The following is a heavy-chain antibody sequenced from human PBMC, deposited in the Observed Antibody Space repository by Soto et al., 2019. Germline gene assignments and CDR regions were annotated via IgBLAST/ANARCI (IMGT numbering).Heavy chain of an antibody. Sequence: PGGSLILSCAASGFTFISYAMSWVRQAPGKGLEWVSAISGSGGSTYYADSVKGRFTISRDNSKNTLYLQMNSLRAEDTAVYYCVRLPKRITIFGVVTKHYMDVWGKGTTVTVSS. D-gene: IGHD3-3*01. CDR2: ISGSGGST. V-gene: IGHV3-23*01. CDR3: VRLPKRITIFGVVTKHYMDV. CDR1: GFTFISYA. J-gene: IGHJ6*03.